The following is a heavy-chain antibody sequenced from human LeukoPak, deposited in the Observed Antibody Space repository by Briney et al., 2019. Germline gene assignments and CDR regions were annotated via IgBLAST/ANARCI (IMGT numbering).Heavy chain of an antibody. V-gene: IGHV1-69*04. CDR2: IIPILGIA. CDR1: GGTFSSYA. J-gene: IGHJ5*02. Sequence: SVKVSCKASGGTFSSYAISWVRQAPGQGLEWMGRIIPILGIANYAQKFQGRVTITADKSTSTAYMELSSLRSEDTAVYYCARGSSTMVRGVRRNNWFDPWGQGTLVTVSS. CDR3: ARGSSTMVRGVRRNNWFDP. D-gene: IGHD3-10*01.